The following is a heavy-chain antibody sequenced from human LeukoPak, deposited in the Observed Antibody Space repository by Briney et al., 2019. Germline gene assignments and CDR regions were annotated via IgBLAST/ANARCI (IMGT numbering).Heavy chain of an antibody. V-gene: IGHV3-30-3*01. Sequence: GGSLRLSCAASGFTFSSYAMHWVRQAPGKGLEWVAVISYDGSNKYYADSVKGRFTISRDNSKNTLYLQINSLRAEDTAVYYCARFDSSGWYRLGDYWGQGTLVTVSS. CDR2: ISYDGSNK. CDR1: GFTFSSYA. D-gene: IGHD6-19*01. CDR3: ARFDSSGWYRLGDY. J-gene: IGHJ4*02.